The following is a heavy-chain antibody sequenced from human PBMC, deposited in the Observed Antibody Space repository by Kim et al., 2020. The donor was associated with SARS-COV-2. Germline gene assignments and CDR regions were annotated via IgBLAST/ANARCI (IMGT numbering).Heavy chain of an antibody. CDR3: ARARWYYDNDNWFDP. J-gene: IGHJ5*02. V-gene: IGHV6-1*01. D-gene: IGHD3-9*01. Sequence: VSVKSRITINPDTSKNQFSLQLSSVTPEDTAVYYCARARWYYDNDNWFDPWGQGTLVTVSS.